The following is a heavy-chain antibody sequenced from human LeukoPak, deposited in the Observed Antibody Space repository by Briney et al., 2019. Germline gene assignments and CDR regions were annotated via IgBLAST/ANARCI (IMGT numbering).Heavy chain of an antibody. J-gene: IGHJ3*02. Sequence: ASVTVSRKASGYTFTDNHMYWIRQAPGQGPECMGWINPNSGGTNYAQKFQGRITMTRDTSISTAYMELSRLTSDDTAIYFCARELGRNAFDIWGQGTMVTVSP. CDR3: ARELGRNAFDI. CDR2: INPNSGGT. CDR1: GYTFTDNH. V-gene: IGHV1-2*02. D-gene: IGHD7-27*01.